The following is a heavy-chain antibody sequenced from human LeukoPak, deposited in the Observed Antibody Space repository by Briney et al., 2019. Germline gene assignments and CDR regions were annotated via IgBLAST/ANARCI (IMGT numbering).Heavy chain of an antibody. J-gene: IGHJ4*02. D-gene: IGHD6-19*01. CDR1: GFTFSSYA. CDR2: ISGSGGST. Sequence: GGSLRLSCAASGFTFSSYAMSWVRQAPGKGLEWASAISGSGGSTYYADSVKGRFTISRDNSKNTLYLQMNSLRAEDTAVYYCAKGSLGSGWYIFDYWGQGTLVTVSS. V-gene: IGHV3-23*01. CDR3: AKGSLGSGWYIFDY.